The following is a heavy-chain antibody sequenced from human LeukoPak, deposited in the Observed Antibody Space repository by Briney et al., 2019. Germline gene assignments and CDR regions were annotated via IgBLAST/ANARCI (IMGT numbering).Heavy chain of an antibody. CDR1: GGTFSSYA. CDR2: IIPIFGTA. CDR3: ATLIQSGSSNYYYYYMDV. D-gene: IGHD6-6*01. V-gene: IGHV1-69*05. Sequence: ASVKVSCKASGGTFSSYAISWVRQAPGQGLEWMGGIIPIFGTANYAQKFQGRVTITTDESTSTAYMELSSLRSEDTAVYYCATLIQSGSSNYYYYYMDVWGKGTTVTVSS. J-gene: IGHJ6*03.